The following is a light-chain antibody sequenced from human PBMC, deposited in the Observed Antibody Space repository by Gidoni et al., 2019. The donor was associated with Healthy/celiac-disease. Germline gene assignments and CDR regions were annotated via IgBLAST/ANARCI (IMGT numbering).Light chain of an antibody. Sequence: DIQMTQSPSTLSASVGDRVTITCRASQSISSWLAWYQQKPGKAPKLLIYDASSLESGVPSRFSGSGSGTEFTLTISSLQPDDFAIYYCQQYNSYPWTFXQXTKVEIK. CDR2: DAS. J-gene: IGKJ1*01. CDR3: QQYNSYPWT. CDR1: QSISSW. V-gene: IGKV1-5*01.